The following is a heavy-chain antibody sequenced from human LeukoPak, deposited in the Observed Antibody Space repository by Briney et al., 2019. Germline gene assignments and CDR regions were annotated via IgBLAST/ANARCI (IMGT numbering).Heavy chain of an antibody. D-gene: IGHD1-26*01. V-gene: IGHV4-39*01. J-gene: IGHJ4*02. CDR2: IYYSGST. Sequence: SETLSLTCTVSGGSISSSSYYWGWGRQPPGEGLEWIGSIYYSGSTYYNPSLKSRVTISVDTSKNQFSLKLTSVTAADTAVYYCARIVSLGATRFDCWGQGTLVTVSS. CDR1: GGSISSSSYY. CDR3: ARIVSLGATRFDC.